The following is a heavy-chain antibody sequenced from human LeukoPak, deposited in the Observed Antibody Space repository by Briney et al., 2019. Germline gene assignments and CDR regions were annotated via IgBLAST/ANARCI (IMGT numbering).Heavy chain of an antibody. Sequence: PGGSLRLSCAASGFTFSNYWMHWVRQAPGKGLVWVSRINTDGSITDYADSGKGRFTISRDNAKNTLYLQMNSLIAEDTAVYYCAILGGTWGQGTLVTVSS. D-gene: IGHD1-26*01. CDR2: INTDGSIT. V-gene: IGHV3-74*01. J-gene: IGHJ5*02. CDR3: AILGGT. CDR1: GFTFSNYW.